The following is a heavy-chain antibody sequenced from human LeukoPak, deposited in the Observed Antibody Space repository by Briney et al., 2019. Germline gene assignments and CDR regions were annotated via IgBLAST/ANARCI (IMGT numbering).Heavy chain of an antibody. CDR1: GFTFSSYW. D-gene: IGHD3-22*01. CDR2: IKQDGSEK. Sequence: PGGSLRLSCAASGFTFSSYWMSWVRQAPGKGLERVASIKQDGSEKYYVDSVKGRFTISRDNAKNSLYLQMNSLRAEDTAVYYCARLFYYYDSSGYRYYYYMDVWGKGTTVTVSS. J-gene: IGHJ6*03. V-gene: IGHV3-7*01. CDR3: ARLFYYYDSSGYRYYYYMDV.